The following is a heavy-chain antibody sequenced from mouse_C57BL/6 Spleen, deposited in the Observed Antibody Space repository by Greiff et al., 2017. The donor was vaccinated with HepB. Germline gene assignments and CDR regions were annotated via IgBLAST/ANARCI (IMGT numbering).Heavy chain of an antibody. J-gene: IGHJ1*03. V-gene: IGHV1-69*01. CDR3: ARRGNYYWYFDV. D-gene: IGHD1-3*01. CDR1: GYTFTSYW. Sequence: VQLQQPGAELVMPGASVKLSCKASGYTFTSYWMHWVKQRPGQGLEWIGEIDPSDSYTNYKQKLKGKSTLTVDKSSSTAYMQLSSLTSEDSAVYYCARRGNYYWYFDVWGTGTTVTVSS. CDR2: IDPSDSYT.